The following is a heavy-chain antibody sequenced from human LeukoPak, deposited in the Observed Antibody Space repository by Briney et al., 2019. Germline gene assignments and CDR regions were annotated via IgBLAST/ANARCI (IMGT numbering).Heavy chain of an antibody. D-gene: IGHD3-9*01. CDR2: MNPNSGNT. J-gene: IGHJ4*02. Sequence: ASVKVSCKASGYTFTRYDINWVRQATGQGLEWMGWMNPNSGNTGYAQKFQGRVTMTRNTSISTAYMELSSLRSEDTAVYYCARGLTGYYRFDYWGQGTQVTVSS. CDR3: ARGLTGYYRFDY. V-gene: IGHV1-8*01. CDR1: GYTFTRYD.